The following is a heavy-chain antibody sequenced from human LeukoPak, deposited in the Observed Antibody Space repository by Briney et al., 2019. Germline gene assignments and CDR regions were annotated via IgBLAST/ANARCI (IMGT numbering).Heavy chain of an antibody. Sequence: ASVKVSCKASGYTFTSYGISWVRQAPGQGLEWMGWISAYNGNTNYAQKLQGRVTMTTDTSTSTAYMELRSLRSDDTAVYYCARADGDRLFYYYYYGMDVWGQGTTVTVSS. CDR2: ISAYNGNT. CDR1: GYTFTSYG. V-gene: IGHV1-18*01. CDR3: ARADGDRLFYYYYYGMDV. D-gene: IGHD4-17*01. J-gene: IGHJ6*02.